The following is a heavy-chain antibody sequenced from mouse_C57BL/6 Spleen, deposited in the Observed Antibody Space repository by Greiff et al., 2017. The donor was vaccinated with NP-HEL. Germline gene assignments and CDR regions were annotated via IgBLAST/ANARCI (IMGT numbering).Heavy chain of an antibody. V-gene: IGHV5-16*01. J-gene: IGHJ4*01. Sequence: EVKLMESEGGLVQPGSSMKLSCTASGFTFSDYYMAWVRQVPEKGLEWVANINYDGSSTYYLDSLKSRFIISRDNAKNILYLQMSSLKSEDTATYYCARSRRYAMDYWGQGTSVTVSS. CDR2: INYDGSST. CDR3: ARSRRYAMDY. CDR1: GFTFSDYY.